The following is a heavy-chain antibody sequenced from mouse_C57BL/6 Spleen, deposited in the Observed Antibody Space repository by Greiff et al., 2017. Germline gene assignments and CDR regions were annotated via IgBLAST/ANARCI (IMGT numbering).Heavy chain of an antibody. CDR2: INPSNGGT. CDR1: GYTFTSYW. J-gene: IGHJ3*01. D-gene: IGHD2-1*01. Sequence: QVQLQQPGTELVKPGASVKLSCKASGYTFTSYWMHWVKQRPGQGLEWIGNINPSNGGTNYNEKFKSKATLTVDKSSSTAYMQLSSLTSEDSAVYYCARSPLYYGNYVPWFAYWGQGTLVTVSA. CDR3: ARSPLYYGNYVPWFAY. V-gene: IGHV1-53*01.